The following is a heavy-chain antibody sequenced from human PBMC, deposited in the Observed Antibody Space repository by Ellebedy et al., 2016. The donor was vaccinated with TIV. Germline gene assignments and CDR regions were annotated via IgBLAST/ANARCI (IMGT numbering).Heavy chain of an antibody. CDR2: IIPILGIA. J-gene: IGHJ1*01. V-gene: IGHV1-69*04. CDR3: ARNKDGLQY. Sequence: SVKVSXXASGGTFSSYAISWVRQAPGQGLEWMGRIIPILGIANYAQKFQGRVTITADKSTSTAYMELNSLTSEDTAVYYCARNKDGLQYWGQGTLVTVSS. CDR1: GGTFSSYA.